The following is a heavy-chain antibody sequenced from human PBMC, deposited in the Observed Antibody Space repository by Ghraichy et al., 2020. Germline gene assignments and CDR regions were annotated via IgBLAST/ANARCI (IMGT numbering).Heavy chain of an antibody. CDR3: AKETGTDYYYAMDV. V-gene: IGHV3-23*01. CDR2: LSSNGGAT. D-gene: IGHD3-9*01. Sequence: GESLNISCAASGFTFSNYAMNWVRQAPGKGLEWVSALSSNGGATYYADSVSGRFIISRDNSKNSLYLQMNSLRAEDTAVYYCAKETGTDYYYAMDVWGRGTTVTVSS. J-gene: IGHJ6*02. CDR1: GFTFSNYA.